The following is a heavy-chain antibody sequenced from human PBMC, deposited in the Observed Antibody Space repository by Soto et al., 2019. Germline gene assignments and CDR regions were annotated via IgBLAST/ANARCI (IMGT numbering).Heavy chain of an antibody. CDR3: ARGTIMVRGVIATSNWFDP. CDR1: GGSFSGYY. J-gene: IGHJ5*02. CDR2: INHSGST. D-gene: IGHD3-10*01. Sequence: SETLSLTCAVYGGSFSGYYWSWIRQPPGKGLEWIGEINHSGSTNYNPSLKSRVTISVDTSKNQFSLKLSSVTAADTAVYYCARGTIMVRGVIATSNWFDPWGQGTLVTVSS. V-gene: IGHV4-34*01.